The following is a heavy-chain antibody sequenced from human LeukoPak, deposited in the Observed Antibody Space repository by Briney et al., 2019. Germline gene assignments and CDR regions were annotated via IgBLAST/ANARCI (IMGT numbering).Heavy chain of an antibody. CDR3: ARDVLSGLDWFDP. Sequence: SVKVSCKASGGTLSSYAISWVRQAPGQGLEWMGGIIPIFGTANYAQKFQGRVTITADESTSTPYMELSSLRSEDTAVYYCARDVLSGLDWFDPWGQGTLVTVSS. J-gene: IGHJ5*02. CDR2: IIPIFGTA. CDR1: GGTLSSYA. V-gene: IGHV1-69*13. D-gene: IGHD3-16*01.